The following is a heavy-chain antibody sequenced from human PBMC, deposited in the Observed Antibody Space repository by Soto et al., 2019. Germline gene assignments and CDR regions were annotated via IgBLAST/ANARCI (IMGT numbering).Heavy chain of an antibody. J-gene: IGHJ4*02. D-gene: IGHD3-22*01. CDR2: ISSSSSYI. Sequence: GGSLILSCASSGFTFSSYSMNWVRQAPGKGLEWVSSISSSSSYIYYADSVNGRFTISRDNAKNSLYLQMNNLRADDTAEYYCARTLYSESGGYYYWGQGALVTVSS. CDR1: GFTFSSYS. CDR3: ARTLYSESGGYYY. V-gene: IGHV3-21*04.